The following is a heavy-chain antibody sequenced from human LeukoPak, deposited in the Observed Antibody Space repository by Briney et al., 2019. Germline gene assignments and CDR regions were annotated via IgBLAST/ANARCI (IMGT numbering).Heavy chain of an antibody. CDR1: GRSIISSSHY. J-gene: IGHJ6*02. D-gene: IGHD2/OR15-2a*01. V-gene: IGHV4-39*01. Sequence: SEPLSLTCSVSGRSIISSSHYWGWVRQPPGKGLECFGRVHYGGTTYSNPSLNSRATISADTSNSQLSLKLSSVTAADTAVYYCERLTEAYEMEYYHFDGMDVWGQGTTVTVSS. CDR2: VHYGGTT. CDR3: ERLTEAYEMEYYHFDGMDV.